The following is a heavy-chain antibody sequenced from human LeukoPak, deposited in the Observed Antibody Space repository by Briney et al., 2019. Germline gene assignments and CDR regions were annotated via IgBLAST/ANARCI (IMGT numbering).Heavy chain of an antibody. V-gene: IGHV4-34*01. CDR2: INHSGST. J-gene: IGHJ4*02. Sequence: PSETLSLTCTVYGGSFSAYYWSWIRQPPGKGLEWIGEINHSGSTNYNPSLKSRVTISVDTSKNQFSLKLSSVTAADTAVYYCARSYYDSSGYYYRPPQSFDYWGQGTLVTVSS. CDR1: GGSFSAYY. D-gene: IGHD3-22*01. CDR3: ARSYYDSSGYYYRPPQSFDY.